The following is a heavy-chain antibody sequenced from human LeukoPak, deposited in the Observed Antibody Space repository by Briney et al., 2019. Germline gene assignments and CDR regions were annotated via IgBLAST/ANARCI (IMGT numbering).Heavy chain of an antibody. CDR2: IYYSGST. J-gene: IGHJ6*03. CDR1: GGSISSSSYY. Sequence: SETLSLTCTVSGGSISSSSYYWGWIRQPPGKGLEWIGSIYYSGSTYYNPSLKSRVTISVDTSKNQFSLKLSSVTAADTAVYYCARIHKPKTMWSSSSRGGYYYYYMDVWGKGTTVTVSS. D-gene: IGHD6-6*01. V-gene: IGHV4-39*07. CDR3: ARIHKPKTMWSSSSRGGYYYYYMDV.